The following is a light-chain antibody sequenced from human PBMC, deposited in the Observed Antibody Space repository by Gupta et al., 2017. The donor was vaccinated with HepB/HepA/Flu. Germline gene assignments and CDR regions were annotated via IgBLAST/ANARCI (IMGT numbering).Light chain of an antibody. CDR1: QSVLYSANNKNC. CDR2: GAS. J-gene: IGKJ4*01. Sequence: DIVMTQSPDSLAVSLGERATINCKSSQSVLYSANNKNCLTWYQQKPGQPPKLLIYGASTRESGVPDRFSGSGSGTDFTLTISTLQAEDVAVYYCQQHYSTPLTFGGGTKVEIK. V-gene: IGKV4-1*01. CDR3: QQHYSTPLT.